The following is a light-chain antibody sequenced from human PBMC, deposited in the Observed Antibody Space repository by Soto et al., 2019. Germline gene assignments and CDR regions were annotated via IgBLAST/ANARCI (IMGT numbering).Light chain of an antibody. CDR1: TGAVTSGHF. J-gene: IGLJ2*01. CDR2: RTT. Sequence: QTVVTQEPSLTVSPGGTVTLTCASSTGAVTSGHFPNWIQQRPGQAPRTLIYRTTNKHSRTPARFSGSLLGVKAALTLSGVQPEDEDEYYCLLYYGGAQGVVFGGGTNLTVL. CDR3: LLYYGGAQGVV. V-gene: IGLV7-43*01.